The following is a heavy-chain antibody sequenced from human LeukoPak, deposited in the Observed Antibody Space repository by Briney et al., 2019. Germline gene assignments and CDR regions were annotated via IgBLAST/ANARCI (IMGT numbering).Heavy chain of an antibody. D-gene: IGHD3-10*01. CDR1: GDSVSSNSAA. V-gene: IGHV6-1*01. CDR2: TYYRSKWYN. J-gene: IGHJ6*02. CDR3: ARDRDTYYYGSGSYLLYYYYGMDV. Sequence: SQTLSLTCAISGDSVSSNSAAWNWIRQSPSRGLEWLGRTYYRSKWYNDYAVSVKSRITIIPDTSKNQFSLQLNSVTPEDTAVYYCARDRDTYYYGSGSYLLYYYYGMDVWGQGTTVTVSS.